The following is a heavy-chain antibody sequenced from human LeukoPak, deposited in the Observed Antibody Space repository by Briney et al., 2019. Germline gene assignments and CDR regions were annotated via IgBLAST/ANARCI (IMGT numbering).Heavy chain of an antibody. Sequence: PGGSLRLSCAASGFTFTTYNMNWVRQAPGKGLEWVSYISSSSSTIYYADSVKGRFTISRDNAKNSLYLQMNSLRAEDTAVYYCARDFLEDSYWGQGTLVTVSS. V-gene: IGHV3-48*01. CDR1: GFTFTTYN. CDR2: ISSSSSTI. J-gene: IGHJ4*02. D-gene: IGHD3-3*01. CDR3: ARDFLEDSY.